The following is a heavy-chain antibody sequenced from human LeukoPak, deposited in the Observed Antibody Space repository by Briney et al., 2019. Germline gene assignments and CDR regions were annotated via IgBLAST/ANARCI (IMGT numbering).Heavy chain of an antibody. D-gene: IGHD5-18*01. Sequence: PGGSLRLSCAASGFTFSDYSMNWVRQAPGKGLEWVSSISSSSSYIYYADSLKGQFTISRDNAKNSLYLQMSSLRSEDTAVYYCARNDYTYGLDYWGQGTLVTVSS. CDR3: ARNDYTYGLDY. V-gene: IGHV3-21*01. CDR2: ISSSSSYI. J-gene: IGHJ4*02. CDR1: GFTFSDYS.